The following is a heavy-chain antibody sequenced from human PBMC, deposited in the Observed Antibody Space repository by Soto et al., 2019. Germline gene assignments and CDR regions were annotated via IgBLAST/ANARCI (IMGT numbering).Heavy chain of an antibody. CDR1: GGTFSSYA. Sequence: QVQLVQSGAEVKKPGSSVKVSCKASGGTFSSYAISWVRQAPGQGLEWMGGIIPIFGTANYAQKFQGRVTITADESTSTAYMGLSRLGSEDTAVYYCASYAYSSGPVGGGYWGQGTLVTVSS. V-gene: IGHV1-69*01. D-gene: IGHD6-19*01. CDR2: IIPIFGTA. J-gene: IGHJ4*02. CDR3: ASYAYSSGPVGGGY.